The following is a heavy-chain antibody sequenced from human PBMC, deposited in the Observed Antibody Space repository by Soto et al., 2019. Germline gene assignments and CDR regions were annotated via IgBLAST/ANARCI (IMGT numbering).Heavy chain of an antibody. CDR2: IYYSGGT. CDR3: ATLLGSHQHDYFFLDF. Sequence: PSETLALACTVSGYSMTSGGYYWSWIRHLPGKGLEWIGDIYYSGGTQFNPSLKSRVSMSVDTYKHQFSLRLSSVTAADTAVYYCATLLGSHQHDYFFLDFGGQWTTFT. J-gene: IGHJ6*02. CDR1: GYSMTSGGYY. D-gene: IGHD2-2*01. V-gene: IGHV4-31*03.